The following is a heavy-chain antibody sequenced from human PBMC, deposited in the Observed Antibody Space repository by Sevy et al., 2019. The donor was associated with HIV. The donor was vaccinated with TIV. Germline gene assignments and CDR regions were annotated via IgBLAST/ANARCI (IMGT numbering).Heavy chain of an antibody. CDR3: AKDPDDTYDYGEHSDY. D-gene: IGHD4-17*01. CDR1: GFTLSRTG. CDR2: ISGSGFST. V-gene: IGHV3-23*01. J-gene: IGHJ4*02. Sequence: GGSLRLSCAASGFTLSRTGMIWVRQAPGKGLERVSGISGSGFSTNYADSVKGRFTISRDNSKNTLYLQMNSLRGEDTAVYYCAKDPDDTYDYGEHSDYWGQGTLVTVSS.